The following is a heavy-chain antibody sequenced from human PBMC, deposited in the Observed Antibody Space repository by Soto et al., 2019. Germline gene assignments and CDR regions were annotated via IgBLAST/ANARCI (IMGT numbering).Heavy chain of an antibody. CDR2: INHSGST. V-gene: IGHV4-34*01. D-gene: IGHD3-10*01. Sequence: ETLSLTCAVYGGSFSGYYWSWIRQPPGKGLEWIGEINHSGSTNYNPSLKSRVTISVDTSKNQFSLKLSSVTAADTAVYYCARGLWFGESPFDYWGQGTLVTVSS. J-gene: IGHJ4*02. CDR1: GGSFSGYY. CDR3: ARGLWFGESPFDY.